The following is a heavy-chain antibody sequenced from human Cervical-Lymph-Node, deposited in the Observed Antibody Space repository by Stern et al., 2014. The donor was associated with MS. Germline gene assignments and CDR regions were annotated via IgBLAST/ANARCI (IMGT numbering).Heavy chain of an antibody. J-gene: IGHJ4*02. CDR3: ARHDGWLPHY. D-gene: IGHD5-12*01. Sequence: QVQLQESGPGLVKPSETLSLTCSVSGGSISRSTYYWSWIRQPPGKGLEWIGSIYYSGTTYYNPSLKSRVTIDTSTNQFSPRLTLVTAADTAVYYCARHDGWLPHYWSQGTLVTVSS. CDR1: GGSISRSTYY. CDR2: IYYSGTT. V-gene: IGHV4-39*01.